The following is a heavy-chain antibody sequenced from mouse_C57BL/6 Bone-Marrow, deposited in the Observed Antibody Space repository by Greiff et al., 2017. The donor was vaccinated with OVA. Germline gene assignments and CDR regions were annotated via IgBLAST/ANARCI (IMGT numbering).Heavy chain of an antibody. V-gene: IGHV1-22*01. J-gene: IGHJ3*01. Sequence: VQLQQSGPELVKPGASVKMSCKASGYTFTDYNMHWVKQSHGKSLEWIGYINPNNGGTSYTQKFKGKATLTVNKSSSTAYMELRSLTSEDSAVYYSARGYGYDYTWFAYWGQGTLVTVSA. D-gene: IGHD2-4*01. CDR1: GYTFTDYN. CDR3: ARGYGYDYTWFAY. CDR2: INPNNGGT.